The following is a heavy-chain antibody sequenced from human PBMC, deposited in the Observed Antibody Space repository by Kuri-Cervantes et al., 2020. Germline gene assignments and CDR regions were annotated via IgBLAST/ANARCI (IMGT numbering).Heavy chain of an antibody. CDR2: IYTSGST. V-gene: IGHV4-4*07. D-gene: IGHD2-15*01. Sequence: SETLSLTCTVSGGSISSYYWSWIRQPAGKGLEWIGRIYTSGSTNYNPSLKSRVTISVDTSKNQFSLKLTSVTAADTAVYFCARDSSGGSFRAGWFDPWGQGTLVTVSS. CDR1: GGSISSYY. CDR3: ARDSSGGSFRAGWFDP. J-gene: IGHJ5*02.